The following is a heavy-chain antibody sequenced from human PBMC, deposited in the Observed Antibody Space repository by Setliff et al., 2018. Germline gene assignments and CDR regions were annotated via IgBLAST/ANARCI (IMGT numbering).Heavy chain of an antibody. CDR1: GYTITNFA. V-gene: IGHV7-4-1*02. CDR2: INTNSGNP. J-gene: IGHJ6*03. D-gene: IGHD5-12*01. CDR3: ARASRYGTIKYRGDYYMDV. Sequence: ASVKVSCKASGYTITNFALNWVRQAPGQGPEWMGWINTNSGNPTYAQGFTGRFVFSLDTSVSTAYLQISSLKADDTGVYYCARASRYGTIKYRGDYYMDVWGKGTTVTVSS.